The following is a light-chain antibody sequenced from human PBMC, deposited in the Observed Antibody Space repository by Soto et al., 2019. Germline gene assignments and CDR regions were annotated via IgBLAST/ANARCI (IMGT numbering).Light chain of an antibody. CDR1: QSIGSY. CDR3: QQRSTWPPFS. CDR2: DAS. V-gene: IGKV3-11*01. J-gene: IGKJ3*01. Sequence: EIVLTKSPNTLSLSLGVRASVSCRPSQSIGSYLAWYQHKLGQPPRLLIYDASNRATGIPVRFSGSGSGTDSTLTISSLEPEDFAVYYCQQRSTWPPFSFGPGTKVDIK.